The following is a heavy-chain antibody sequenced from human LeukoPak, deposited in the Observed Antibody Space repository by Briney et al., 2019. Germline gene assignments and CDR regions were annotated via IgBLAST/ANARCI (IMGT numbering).Heavy chain of an antibody. D-gene: IGHD6-13*01. Sequence: EASVKVSCKASGGTFSSYAISWVRQATGQGLEWMGWMNPNSGNTGYAQKFQGRVTMTRNTSISTAYMERSSLRSEDTAVYYCAGAGYSSFYYYYYGMDVWGQGTTVTVSS. CDR2: MNPNSGNT. CDR3: AGAGYSSFYYYYYGMDV. V-gene: IGHV1-8*02. CDR1: GGTFSSYA. J-gene: IGHJ6*02.